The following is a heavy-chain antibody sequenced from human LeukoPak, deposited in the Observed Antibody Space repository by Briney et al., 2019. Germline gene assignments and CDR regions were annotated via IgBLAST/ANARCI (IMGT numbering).Heavy chain of an antibody. J-gene: IGHJ3*02. CDR3: ARRYSYGHRAFDI. V-gene: IGHV4-34*01. Sequence: SETLSLTCTVSGGSISSYYWSWIRQPPGKGLEWIGEINHSGSTNYNPSLKSRVTISVDTSKNQFSLKLSSVTAADTAVYYCARRYSYGHRAFDIWGQGTMVTVSS. CDR1: GGSISSYY. CDR2: INHSGST. D-gene: IGHD5-18*01.